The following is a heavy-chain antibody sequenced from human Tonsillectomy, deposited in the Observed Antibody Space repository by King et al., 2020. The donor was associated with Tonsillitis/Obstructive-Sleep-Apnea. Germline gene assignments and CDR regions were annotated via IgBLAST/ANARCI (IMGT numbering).Heavy chain of an antibody. CDR2: ISSSGTAI. CDR1: GFTFSSYE. V-gene: IGHV3-48*03. D-gene: IGHD3-3*01. J-gene: IGHJ3*02. CDR3: AVIFRFLEWLLYPIDAFDI. Sequence: VQLVESGGGLVQPGGSLRLSCAASGFTFSSYEMNWVRQAPGKGLEWVSYISSSGTAIYYADSVRGRFTISRDNAKNSLFLQMNSLRAEDTAVYYCAVIFRFLEWLLYPIDAFDIWGQGTMVTVSS.